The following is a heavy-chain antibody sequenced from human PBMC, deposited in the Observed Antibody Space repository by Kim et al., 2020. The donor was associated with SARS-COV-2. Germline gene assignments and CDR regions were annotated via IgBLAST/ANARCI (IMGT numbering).Heavy chain of an antibody. J-gene: IGHJ3*02. CDR1: GFTFSSYG. V-gene: IGHV3-30*18. CDR3: AKDSPFDAFDI. Sequence: GGSLRLSCAASGFTFSSYGMHWVRQAPGKGLEWVAVISYDGSNKYYADSVKGRFTISRDNSKNTLYLQMNSLRAEDTAVYYCAKDSPFDAFDIWGQGTMVTVSS. CDR2: ISYDGSNK.